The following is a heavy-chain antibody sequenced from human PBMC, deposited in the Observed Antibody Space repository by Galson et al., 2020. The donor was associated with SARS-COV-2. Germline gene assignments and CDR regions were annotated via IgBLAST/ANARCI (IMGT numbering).Heavy chain of an antibody. CDR2: IPHDGNNK. J-gene: IGHJ4*02. CDR3: ARESPDSSGYDRVTSFDY. V-gene: IGHV3-30-3*01. CDR1: GFPFSYLT. D-gene: IGHD3-22*01. Sequence: GESLKIFCAASGFPFSYLTMHWVRQAPGKGPEWVALIPHDGNNKHYADSVKGRITISRDNSKNTLHLHMNSLRVEDTAVYYCARESPDSSGYDRVTSFDYWGQGTLVTVSS.